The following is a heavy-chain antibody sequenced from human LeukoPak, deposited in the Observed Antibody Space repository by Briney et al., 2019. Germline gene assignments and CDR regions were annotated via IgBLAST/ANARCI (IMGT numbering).Heavy chain of an antibody. J-gene: IGHJ6*03. CDR2: MYYSGST. CDR3: ARGSEYSSFYYYYYMDV. D-gene: IGHD6-6*01. V-gene: IGHV4-39*07. CDR1: GDSIRSSSYA. Sequence: PSETLSLTCTVYGDSIRSSSYAWGWVRQAPGKGLEWIGRMYYSGSTYYHGYSKSQITKAVERTKNGCSLKLSSVTAADTAVYYCARGSEYSSFYYYYYMDVWGKGTTVTVSS.